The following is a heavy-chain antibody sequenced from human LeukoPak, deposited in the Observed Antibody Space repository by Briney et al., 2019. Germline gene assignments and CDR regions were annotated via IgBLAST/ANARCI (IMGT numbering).Heavy chain of an antibody. CDR1: GYTLTELS. D-gene: IGHD3-9*01. V-gene: IGHV1-24*01. Sequence: GASVKVSCKVSGYTLTELSMHWVRQAPGKGLEWMGGFDPEDGETIYAQKFQGRVTMTEDTSTDTAYMELSSLRSEDTAVYYCATDLGYDILPGYYGMDVWGQGTTVTVSS. CDR3: ATDLGYDILPGYYGMDV. CDR2: FDPEDGET. J-gene: IGHJ6*02.